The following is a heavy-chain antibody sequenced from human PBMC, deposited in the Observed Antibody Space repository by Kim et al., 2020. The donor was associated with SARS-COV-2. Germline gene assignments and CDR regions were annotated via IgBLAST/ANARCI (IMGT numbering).Heavy chain of an antibody. CDR2: INHSGST. CDR3: ASGSLAVAGGRIDY. V-gene: IGHV4-34*01. J-gene: IGHJ4*02. D-gene: IGHD6-19*01. CDR1: GGSFSGYY. Sequence: SETLSLTCAVYGGSFSGYYWSWIRQPPGKGLEWIGEINHSGSTNYNPSVKSRVTISVDTSKNQFSLKLSSVTAADTAVYYCASGSLAVAGGRIDYWGQGTLVTVSS.